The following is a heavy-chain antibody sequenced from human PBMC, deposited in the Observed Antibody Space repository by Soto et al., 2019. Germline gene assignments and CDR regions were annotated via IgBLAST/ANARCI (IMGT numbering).Heavy chain of an antibody. CDR3: ARMGSHRYYYYGMDV. CDR2: ISSSSSYI. CDR1: GFTFSSYS. J-gene: IGHJ6*02. V-gene: IGHV3-21*01. D-gene: IGHD6-13*01. Sequence: GGSLRLSCAASGFTFSSYSMNWVRQAPGKGLEWVSSISSSSSYIYYADSVKGRFTISRDNAKNSLYLQMNSLRAEDTAVYYCARMGSHRYYYYGMDVWGQGTTVTVSS.